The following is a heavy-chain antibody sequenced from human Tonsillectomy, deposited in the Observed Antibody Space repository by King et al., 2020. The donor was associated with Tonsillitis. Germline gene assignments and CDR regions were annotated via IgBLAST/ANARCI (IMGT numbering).Heavy chain of an antibody. V-gene: IGHV4-39*01. CDR2: IYYSGST. Sequence: QLQESGPGLVKPSETLSLTCTVSGGSISSSSYYWGWIRQPPGKGLEWIGSIYYSGSTYYNPSLKSRVNISVDTSKNQFSLKLSSVTAADTAVYYCARHDEIHLWLPRKYYFDFWGQGTLVTVSS. CDR3: ARHDEIHLWLPRKYYFDF. CDR1: GGSISSSSYY. D-gene: IGHD5-18*01. J-gene: IGHJ4*02.